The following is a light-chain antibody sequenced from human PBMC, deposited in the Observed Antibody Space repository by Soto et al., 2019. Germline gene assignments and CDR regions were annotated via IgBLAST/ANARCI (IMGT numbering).Light chain of an antibody. CDR3: QQYNSYST. J-gene: IGKJ1*01. CDR1: QSISSW. Sequence: DIQMTQSPSTLSASVGDRVTITCRASQSISSWLAWYQKKPGKAPKLLIYEASSLESGLPSRFSGSGSGTEFTLTISSLQPDDFATYYCQQYNSYSTFGQGTKVEIK. CDR2: EAS. V-gene: IGKV1-5*03.